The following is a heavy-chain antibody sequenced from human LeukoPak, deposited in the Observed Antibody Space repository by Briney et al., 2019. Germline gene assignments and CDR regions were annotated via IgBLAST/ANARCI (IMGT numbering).Heavy chain of an antibody. Sequence: PSETLSLTCIVSGDSISSSSYSWGWLRQPPGKGLEWVGSLSNTGSTYHNPSLRSRLTISVDTSTNQFSLRLSSVTAADTAVYYCVRNHYDRSGYFLWGQGTLVTVSP. CDR3: VRNHYDRSGYFL. D-gene: IGHD3-22*01. V-gene: IGHV4-39*01. CDR1: GDSISSSSYS. CDR2: LSNTGST. J-gene: IGHJ4*02.